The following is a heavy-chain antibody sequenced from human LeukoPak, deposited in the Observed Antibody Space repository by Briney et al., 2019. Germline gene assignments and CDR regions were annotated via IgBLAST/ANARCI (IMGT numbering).Heavy chain of an antibody. D-gene: IGHD3-10*01. J-gene: IGHJ4*02. CDR3: ARLPSPRITMVRGVLAR. CDR1: GGSFSGYY. V-gene: IGHV4-34*01. CDR2: INHSGST. Sequence: PSETLSLTCAVYGGSFSGYYWSWLRQPPGKGLEWIGEINHSGSTNYNPSLKSRVTISVDTSKNQFSLKLSSVTAADTAVYYCARLPSPRITMVRGVLARWGQGTLVTVSS.